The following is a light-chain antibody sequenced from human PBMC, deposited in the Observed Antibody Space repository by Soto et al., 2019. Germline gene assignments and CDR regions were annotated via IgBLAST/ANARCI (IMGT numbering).Light chain of an antibody. CDR2: VAS. CDR1: QAFNGW. Sequence: DIQMTQSPPSVSASVGDGVTITCRASQAFNGWLSWYQQKPGKAPKLLISVASRLESWVPSRFSGSGAGTEFSLTVTSLQPEDFATYYCQQAFRFPHTFGQGTRLEI. CDR3: QQAFRFPHT. V-gene: IGKV1-12*01. J-gene: IGKJ2*01.